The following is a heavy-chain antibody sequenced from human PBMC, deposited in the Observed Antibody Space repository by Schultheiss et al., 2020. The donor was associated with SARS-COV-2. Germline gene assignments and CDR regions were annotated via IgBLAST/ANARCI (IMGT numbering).Heavy chain of an antibody. CDR3: ARIGRYSGSYGY. J-gene: IGHJ1*01. V-gene: IGHV1-46*01. D-gene: IGHD1-26*01. CDR2: ITPSGGDT. CDR1: GYTFTGYY. Sequence: ASVKVSCKASGYTFTGYYMHWVRQAPGQGLEWMGIITPSGGDTTYAQKFQGRVTMTRDTSRSTVYVELSSLRSEDTAVYYCARIGRYSGSYGYWGQGTLVTVSS.